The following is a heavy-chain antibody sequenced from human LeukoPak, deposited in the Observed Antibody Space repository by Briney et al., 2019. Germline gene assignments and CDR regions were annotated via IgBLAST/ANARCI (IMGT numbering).Heavy chain of an antibody. V-gene: IGHV3-30*04. D-gene: IGHD2-2*01. Sequence: GGSLRLSCAASGFTFSSYAMHWVRQAPGKGLEWVAVISYDGSNKYYADSVKGRFTISRDNSKNTLYLQMNSLRAEDTAVYYCARDHPPLRDYCSSTSCYGGLDYWGQGTLVTVSS. J-gene: IGHJ4*02. CDR2: ISYDGSNK. CDR1: GFTFSSYA. CDR3: ARDHPPLRDYCSSTSCYGGLDY.